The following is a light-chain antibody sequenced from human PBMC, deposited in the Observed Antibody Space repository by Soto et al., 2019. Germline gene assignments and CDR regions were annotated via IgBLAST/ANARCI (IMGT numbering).Light chain of an antibody. J-gene: IGKJ4*01. CDR3: QQYGNSPTIT. CDR2: DAS. V-gene: IGKV3-20*01. CDR1: HSVNSS. Sequence: IVVTNAPGTGSLSPGERATLSCRASHSVNSSLAWYQQKPGLAPRLLIYDASTRATGISDRFSGSGSGTDFTLTISRLEPEDFAVYYCQQYGNSPTITFGGGTKVDIK.